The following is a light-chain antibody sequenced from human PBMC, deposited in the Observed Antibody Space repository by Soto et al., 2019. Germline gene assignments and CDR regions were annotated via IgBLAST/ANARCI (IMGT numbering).Light chain of an antibody. Sequence: QSALTQPASVSGSPGQSITISCTGTSSDVGSYNLVSWFQQYPGKAPKLMIYEGTKRPSGVSNRFSGSKSGNTASLTISGLQAEDEADYYCCSYEGSSSLVFGGGTKLTVL. J-gene: IGLJ2*01. CDR2: EGT. CDR3: CSYEGSSSLV. CDR1: SSDVGSYNL. V-gene: IGLV2-23*01.